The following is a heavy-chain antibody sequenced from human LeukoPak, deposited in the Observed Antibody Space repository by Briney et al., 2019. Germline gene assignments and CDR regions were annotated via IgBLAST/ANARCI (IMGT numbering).Heavy chain of an antibody. CDR3: ARGFAGVGSSWPCCY. CDR2: IWYDGSNK. D-gene: IGHD6-13*01. V-gene: IGHV3-33*01. J-gene: IGHJ4*02. CDR1: GFTFSSYG. Sequence: GGSLRLSRAASGFTFSSYGMHWVRQAPGKGLGWVAVIWYDGSNKYYADSVKGRFTISRDNSKNTLYLQMNSLRAEDTAVYYCARGFAGVGSSWPCCYWGQGTLVTVSS.